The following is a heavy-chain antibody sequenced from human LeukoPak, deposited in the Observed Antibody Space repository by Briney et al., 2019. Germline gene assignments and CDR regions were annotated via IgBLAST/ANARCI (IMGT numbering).Heavy chain of an antibody. CDR3: ARQTGWYSSGRYVGAVDY. V-gene: IGHV4-39*01. J-gene: IGHJ4*02. CDR2: IYYSGST. Sequence: SETLSLTCTVSGGSISSSSYYWGWIRQPPGKGLEWIGGIYYSGSTYYNPSLKSRVTISVDTSKNQFSLKLSSVTAADTAVYYCARQTGWYSSGRYVGAVDYWGQGTLVTVSS. D-gene: IGHD6-19*01. CDR1: GGSISSSSYY.